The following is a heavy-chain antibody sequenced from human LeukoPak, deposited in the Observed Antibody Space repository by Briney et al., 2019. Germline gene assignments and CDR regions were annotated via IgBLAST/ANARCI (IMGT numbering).Heavy chain of an antibody. V-gene: IGHV4-34*01. CDR3: ANFGYSSGWYGSPPDY. CDR2: INHSGST. CDR1: GGSFSGYY. Sequence: SETLSLTCAVYGGSFSGYYWSWIRQPPGKGLEWIGEINHSGSTNYNPSLKSRVTISVDTSKNQFSPKLSSVTAADTAVYYCANFGYSSGWYGSPPDYWGQGTLVTVPS. D-gene: IGHD6-19*01. J-gene: IGHJ4*02.